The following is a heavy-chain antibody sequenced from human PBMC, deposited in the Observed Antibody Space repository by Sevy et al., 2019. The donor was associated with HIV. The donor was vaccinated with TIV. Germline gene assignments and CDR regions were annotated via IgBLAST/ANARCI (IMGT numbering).Heavy chain of an antibody. D-gene: IGHD1-26*01. CDR2: ISSSGSTI. V-gene: IGHV3-48*03. Sequence: GGSPRLSCAASGFTFSSYEMNWVRQAPGKGLEWVSYISSSGSTIYYAYSVKGRFTISRDNAKNSLYLQMNSLRAEGTAVYYCARDAPLSGSYFNYFAAFDIWGQGTMVTVSS. CDR3: ARDAPLSGSYFNYFAAFDI. CDR1: GFTFSSYE. J-gene: IGHJ3*02.